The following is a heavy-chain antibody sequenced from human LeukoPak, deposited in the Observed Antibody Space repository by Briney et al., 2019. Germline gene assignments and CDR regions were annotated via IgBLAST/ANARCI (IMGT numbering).Heavy chain of an antibody. V-gene: IGHV4-4*07. CDR3: ASGPKAYYDSSGKYNWFDP. D-gene: IGHD3-22*01. CDR2: IYTSGST. Sequence: PSETLSLTCTVSGGSISSYYWSWIRQPAGKGLEWIGRIYTSGSTNYNPSLKSRVTISVDTSKNQFSLKLSSVTAAETAVYYCASGPKAYYDSSGKYNWFDPWGQGTLVTVSS. J-gene: IGHJ5*02. CDR1: GGSISSYY.